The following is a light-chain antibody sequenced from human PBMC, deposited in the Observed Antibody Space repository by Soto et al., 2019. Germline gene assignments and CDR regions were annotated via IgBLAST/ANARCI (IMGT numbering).Light chain of an antibody. J-gene: IGLJ2*01. CDR3: SSYAGRNNVV. V-gene: IGLV2-8*01. CDR2: EVS. Sequence: QSVLTQPPSASGSPGQSVTISCTGTSSDIGGYKYVSWYQQHPGKAPKLMIYEVSKRPSGVPDRFSGSKSGNTASLTVSGLQTEDGADYYCSSYAGRNNVVFGGGTQLTVL. CDR1: SSDIGGYKY.